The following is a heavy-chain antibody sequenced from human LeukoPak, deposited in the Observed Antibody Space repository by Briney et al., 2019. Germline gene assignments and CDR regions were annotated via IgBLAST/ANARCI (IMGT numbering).Heavy chain of an antibody. J-gene: IGHJ4*02. CDR2: INPNSGGT. Sequence: ASVTVSCTASGYTFTSYDINWVRQATGQGLEWMGWINPNSGGTNYAQKFQGRVTMTRDTSISTAYMELSRLRSDDTAVYYCARDPRRIVPAARLDXXXQGTLVTVSS. D-gene: IGHD2-2*01. V-gene: IGHV1-2*02. CDR3: ARDPRRIVPAARLDX. CDR1: GYTFTSYD.